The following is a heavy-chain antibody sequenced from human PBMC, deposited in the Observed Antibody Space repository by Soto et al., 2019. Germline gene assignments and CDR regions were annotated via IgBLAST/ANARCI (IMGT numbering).Heavy chain of an antibody. J-gene: IGHJ6*02. CDR1: GFTVSSNY. CDR2: IYSGGST. D-gene: IGHD2-21*02. Sequence: GGSLRLSCAASGFTVSSNYMSWVRQAPGKGLEWVSVIYSGGSTYYADSVKGRSTISRHNSKNTLYLQMNSLRAEDTAVYYCARGAGDSHYYYSGIDVWGQGTTVTVSS. CDR3: ARGAGDSHYYYSGIDV. V-gene: IGHV3-53*04.